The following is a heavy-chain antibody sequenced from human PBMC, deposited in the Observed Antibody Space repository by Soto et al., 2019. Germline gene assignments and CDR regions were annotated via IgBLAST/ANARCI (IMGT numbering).Heavy chain of an antibody. J-gene: IGHJ3*02. CDR3: AKHKLTMVLTTHDAFDI. CDR1: GFTFSSYA. Sequence: GGSLRLSCAASGFTFSSYAMSWVRQAPGKGLEWVSAISGSGGSTYYADSVKGRFTISRDNSKNTLYLQMNSLRAEDTAVYYCAKHKLTMVLTTHDAFDIWGQGTMVTVSS. D-gene: IGHD3-10*01. CDR2: ISGSGGST. V-gene: IGHV3-23*01.